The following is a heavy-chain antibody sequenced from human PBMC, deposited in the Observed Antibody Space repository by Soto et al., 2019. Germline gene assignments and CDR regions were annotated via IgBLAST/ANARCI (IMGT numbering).Heavy chain of an antibody. CDR3: ARERRESGYCSSTSCWELGYYYYYMDV. J-gene: IGHJ6*03. D-gene: IGHD2-2*01. Sequence: GGSLRLSCAVSGFTFSSHAMSWVRQAPGKGLECVSSITGSGDSTYYADSVKGRITISRDKSKNTQYLQMNSLRAEETDEYYSARERRESGYCSSTSCWELGYYYYYMDVWGKGTTVTVSS. V-gene: IGHV3-23*01. CDR1: GFTFSSHA. CDR2: ITGSGDST.